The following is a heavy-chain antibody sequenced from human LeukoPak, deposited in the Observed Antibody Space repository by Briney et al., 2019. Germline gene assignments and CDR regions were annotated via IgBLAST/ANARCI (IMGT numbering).Heavy chain of an antibody. CDR1: GYTFTSYG. Sequence: SVKVSCTASGYTFTSYGISWVRQAPGQGLEWMGGIIPIFGTANYAQKFQGRVTITADESTSTAYMELSSLRSEDTAVYYCARDRGDSSGYWLYNWFDPWGQGTLVTVSS. J-gene: IGHJ5*02. CDR3: ARDRGDSSGYWLYNWFDP. D-gene: IGHD3-22*01. V-gene: IGHV1-69*13. CDR2: IIPIFGTA.